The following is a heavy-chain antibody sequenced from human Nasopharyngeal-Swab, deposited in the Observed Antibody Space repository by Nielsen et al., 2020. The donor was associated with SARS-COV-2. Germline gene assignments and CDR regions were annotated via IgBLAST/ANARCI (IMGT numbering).Heavy chain of an antibody. CDR2: IYSGGRT. D-gene: IGHD1-26*01. V-gene: IGHV3-53*01. J-gene: IGHJ4*02. CDR1: GFTVSSNF. Sequence: GGSLRLSCAASGFTVSSNFMIWVRQAPGKGLEWVSVIYSGGRTFYADSVRGRFTISRDNSKNTLYLQMNSLRAEDTAVYYCARVRQSGSYFAFDQWGQGTLVAVSS. CDR3: ARVRQSGSYFAFDQ.